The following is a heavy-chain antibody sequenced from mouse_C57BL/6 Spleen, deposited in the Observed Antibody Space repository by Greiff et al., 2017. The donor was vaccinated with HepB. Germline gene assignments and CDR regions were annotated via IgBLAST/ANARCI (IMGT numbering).Heavy chain of an antibody. Sequence: QVQLKESGAELVKPGASVKISCKASGYAFSSYWMNWVKQRPGKGLEWIGQIYPGDGDTNYNGKFKGKATLTADKSSSTAYMQLSSLTSEDSAVYFCAREGPYYGSSTDYFDYWGQGTTLTVSS. J-gene: IGHJ2*01. CDR3: AREGPYYGSSTDYFDY. D-gene: IGHD1-1*01. V-gene: IGHV1-80*01. CDR1: GYAFSSYW. CDR2: IYPGDGDT.